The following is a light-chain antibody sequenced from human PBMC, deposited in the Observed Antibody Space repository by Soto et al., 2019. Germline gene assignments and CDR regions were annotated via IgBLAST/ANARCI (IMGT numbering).Light chain of an antibody. CDR2: QDN. V-gene: IGLV3-1*01. CDR3: QAWDGNTVV. Sequence: SYELTQPPSVSVSPGQTASITCSGDKLGDKYASWYQQEPGQSPVLVIYQDNKRPSGIPERFSGSNSGNTATLTISGTQAMDEADYYCQAWDGNTVVFGGGTKLTVL. CDR1: KLGDKY. J-gene: IGLJ2*01.